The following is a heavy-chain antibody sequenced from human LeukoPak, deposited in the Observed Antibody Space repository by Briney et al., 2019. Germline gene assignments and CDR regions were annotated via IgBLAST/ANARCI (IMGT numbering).Heavy chain of an antibody. J-gene: IGHJ4*02. CDR3: TRSTRIVGATSIDY. D-gene: IGHD1-26*01. V-gene: IGHV4-59*08. Sequence: ASETLSLTCTVSGGSISSYYWSWIRQPPGKGLEWSGYIYYSGSSNYNPTLRTPVAISVYPSKHQFSLKLSSVPAADTAVYYCTRSTRIVGATSIDYWGQGTLVTVSS. CDR1: GGSISSYY. CDR2: IYYSGSS.